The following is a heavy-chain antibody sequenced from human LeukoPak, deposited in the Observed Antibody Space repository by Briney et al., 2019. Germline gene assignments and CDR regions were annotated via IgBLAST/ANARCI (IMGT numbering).Heavy chain of an antibody. CDR2: IFYSGST. CDR3: ARKPRAFDI. D-gene: IGHD1-14*01. CDR1: SGSISTSNYY. J-gene: IGHJ3*02. V-gene: IGHV4-39*07. Sequence: PSETLSLTCTVSSGSISTSNYYWGWVRQPPGKALEWIGNIFYSGSTYYSPSLKSRVTISLDTSKNQFSLKLNSVTAADTAVYYCARKPRAFDIWGQGTMVTVSS.